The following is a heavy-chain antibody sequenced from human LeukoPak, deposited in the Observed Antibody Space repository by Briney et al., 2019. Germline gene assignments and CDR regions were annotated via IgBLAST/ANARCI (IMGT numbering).Heavy chain of an antibody. Sequence: SETLSLTCTVSGXSISSYYWSWIRQPPGKGLEWIGSIYYSGSTYYNPSLKSRVTISVDTSKNQFSLKLSSVTAADTAVYYCARHPADIVVVVAAIPWFDPWGQGTLVTVSS. CDR3: ARHPADIVVVVAAIPWFDP. D-gene: IGHD2-15*01. J-gene: IGHJ5*02. CDR2: IYYSGST. V-gene: IGHV4-39*01. CDR1: GXSISSYY.